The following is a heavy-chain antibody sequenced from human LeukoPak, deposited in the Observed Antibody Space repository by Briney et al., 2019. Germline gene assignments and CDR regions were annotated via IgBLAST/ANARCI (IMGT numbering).Heavy chain of an antibody. V-gene: IGHV1-2*02. Sequence: GASVKVSCKASAYTFTDYYMHWVRQAPGQGLEWMGWINPNSGGTNYAQKFQGRVTMTRDTSTSTVYMELSSLRSEDTAVYYCARDRYYYDSSGSPLDYWGQGTLVTVSS. D-gene: IGHD3-22*01. J-gene: IGHJ4*02. CDR3: ARDRYYYDSSGSPLDY. CDR1: AYTFTDYY. CDR2: INPNSGGT.